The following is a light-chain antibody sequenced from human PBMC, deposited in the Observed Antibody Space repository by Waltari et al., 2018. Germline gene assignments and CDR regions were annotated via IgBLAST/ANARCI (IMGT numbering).Light chain of an antibody. J-gene: IGLJ2*01. CDR1: SSDIGGYDG. V-gene: IGLV2-18*02. CDR2: AVN. Sequence: QSALTHPPSVSQSLGPSVTLPCTGTSSDIGGYDGLSWYQQHSGTAPRLLIYAVNKRPSGVSDRFSASKSGNTASLTISGLQAEDESDYYCCSYRSGSTLVFGGGTRLTVL. CDR3: CSYRSGSTLV.